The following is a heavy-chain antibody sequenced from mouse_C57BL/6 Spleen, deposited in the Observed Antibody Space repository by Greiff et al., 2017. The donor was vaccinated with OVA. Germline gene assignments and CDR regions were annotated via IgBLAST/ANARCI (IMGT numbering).Heavy chain of an antibody. CDR2: IYPGDGDT. J-gene: IGHJ1*03. Sequence: VQLQQSGPELVKPGASVKISCKASGYAFSSSWMNWVKQRPGKGLEWIGRIYPGDGDTNYNGKFKGKATLTADKSSSTAYMQLSSLTSEDSAVYFCAREGLHWYFDVWGTGTTVTVSS. CDR3: AREGLHWYFDV. V-gene: IGHV1-82*01. CDR1: GYAFSSSW. D-gene: IGHD2-2*01.